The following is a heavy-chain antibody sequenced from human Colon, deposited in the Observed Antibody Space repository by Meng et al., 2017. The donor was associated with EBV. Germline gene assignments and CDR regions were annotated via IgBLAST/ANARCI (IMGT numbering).Heavy chain of an antibody. CDR1: GGSVSSGGYS. V-gene: IGHV4-31*03. CDR3: ARVSSGWDYFDY. Sequence: HVPLPECGPGRVNLSQSRSLPCTVSGGSVSSGGYSWTWIRQHPGKGLEWFGHIYYSGSTFYNPSLKRRVIISIDTSKNQFSLNLRSVTAADTAVYYCARVSSGWDYFDYWGQGTLVTVSS. J-gene: IGHJ4*02. CDR2: IYYSGST. D-gene: IGHD6-19*01.